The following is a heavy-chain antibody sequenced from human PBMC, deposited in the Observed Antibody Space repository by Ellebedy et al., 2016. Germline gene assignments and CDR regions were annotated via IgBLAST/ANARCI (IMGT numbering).Heavy chain of an antibody. D-gene: IGHD2/OR15-2a*01. J-gene: IGHJ4*02. Sequence: GESLKISXKASGYSFNKFWIGWVRQMPGKGLEWMGMVYPGDSDIRYNPSFEGLVAISADESVNTAFLEWSSLRASDSALYYCARHASFYVGPTFHDGRGFYQPFDQWGQGTLVTVSS. V-gene: IGHV5-51*01. CDR2: VYPGDSDI. CDR1: GYSFNKFW. CDR3: ARHASFYVGPTFHDGRGFYQPFDQ.